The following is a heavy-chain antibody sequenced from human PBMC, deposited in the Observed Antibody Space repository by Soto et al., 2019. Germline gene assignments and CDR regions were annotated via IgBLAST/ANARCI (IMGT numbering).Heavy chain of an antibody. J-gene: IGHJ6*02. CDR2: IVPRFGSP. D-gene: IGHD3-16*01. CDR1: GGTFSDFA. CDR3: ARDRIQLRLGKYSFNAMDV. Sequence: QVQLVQSGAEMRKPGSSLRVSCKASGGTFSDFAFSWVRQAPGQGLEWMGGIVPRFGSPNYAQKFGGRVTITADTSTSTVYMELSSLRFDDTDVYFCARDRIQLRLGKYSFNAMDVWGQGTTITVSS. V-gene: IGHV1-69*06.